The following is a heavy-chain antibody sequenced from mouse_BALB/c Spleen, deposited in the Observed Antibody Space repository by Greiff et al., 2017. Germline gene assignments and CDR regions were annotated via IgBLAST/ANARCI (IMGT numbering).Heavy chain of an antibody. CDR2: IYPGNSDT. CDR3: TICYGNGP. J-gene: IGHJ3*01. V-gene: IGHV1-5*01. Sequence: EVQLQESGTVLARPGASVKMSCKASGYSFTSYWMHWVKQRPGQGLEWIGAIYPGNSDTSYNQKFKGKAKLTAVTSASTAYMELSSLTNEDSAVYYCTICYGNGPWGQGTLVTVSA. D-gene: IGHD2-1*01. CDR1: GYSFTSYW.